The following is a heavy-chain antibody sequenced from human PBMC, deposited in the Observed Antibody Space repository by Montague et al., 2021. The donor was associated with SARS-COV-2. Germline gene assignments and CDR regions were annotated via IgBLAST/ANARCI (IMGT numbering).Heavy chain of an antibody. V-gene: IGHV4-4*07. J-gene: IGHJ4*02. CDR3: VRDQGRSNWNYPDY. D-gene: IGHD1-20*01. CDR1: GGSISGYY. CDR2: IYNSGST. Sequence: SETLSLTCTVSGGSISGYYWSWFRQSAGKGLEWIGRIYNSGSTSXNPSLKSRVTMSVDTSKNKFSLKLSSVTAADTAVYYCVRDQGRSNWNYPDYWGQGTLVTVSS.